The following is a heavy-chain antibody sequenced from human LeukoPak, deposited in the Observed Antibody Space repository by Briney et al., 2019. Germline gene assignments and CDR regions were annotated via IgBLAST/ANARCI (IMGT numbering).Heavy chain of an antibody. D-gene: IGHD1-1*01. V-gene: IGHV4-59*12. CDR3: ARYNWNTWFDP. J-gene: IGHJ5*02. CDR2: IYYSGST. CDR1: GGSTSSYY. Sequence: PSETLSLTCTVSGGSTSSYYWSWIRQPPGKGLEWIGYIYYSGSTNYNPSLKSRVTISVDTSKNQFSLKLSSVTAADTAVYYCARYNWNTWFDPWGQGTLVTVSS.